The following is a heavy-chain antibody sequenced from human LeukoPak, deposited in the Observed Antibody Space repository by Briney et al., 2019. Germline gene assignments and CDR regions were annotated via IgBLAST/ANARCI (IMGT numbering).Heavy chain of an antibody. Sequence: PGGSLRLSCAASGFTFSSYGMHWVRQAPGKGLEWVAVIWYDGSNKYYADSVKGRFTISRDNSKNTLYLQMNSLRAEDTAVYYCAKASLEWLLSSSFDYWGQGTLVTVSS. V-gene: IGHV3-33*06. CDR1: GFTFSSYG. CDR3: AKASLEWLLSSSFDY. CDR2: IWYDGSNK. J-gene: IGHJ4*02. D-gene: IGHD3-3*01.